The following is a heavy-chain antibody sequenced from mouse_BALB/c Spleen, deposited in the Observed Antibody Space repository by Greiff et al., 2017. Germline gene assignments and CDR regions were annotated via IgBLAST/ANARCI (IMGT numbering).Heavy chain of an antibody. Sequence: VQLQQPGAELVKPGASVKLSCKASGYTFTSYWMHWVKQRPGQGLEWIGEIDPSDSYTNYNQKFKGKATLTVDKSSSTAYMQLSSLTSEDSAVYYCARGGYYGSSYKNYAMDYWGQGTSVTVSS. CDR2: IDPSDSYT. CDR1: GYTFTSYW. V-gene: IGHV1-69*02. CDR3: ARGGYYGSSYKNYAMDY. J-gene: IGHJ4*01. D-gene: IGHD1-1*01.